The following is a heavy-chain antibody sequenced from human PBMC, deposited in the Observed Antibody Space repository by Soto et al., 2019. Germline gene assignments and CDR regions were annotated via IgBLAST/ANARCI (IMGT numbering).Heavy chain of an antibody. CDR2: ISSSSSYI. D-gene: IGHD1-1*01. CDR3: ARANGRILLQLDLDAFGI. V-gene: IGHV3-21*01. Sequence: GGSLTLSWAPSGFTFSSYSINWVRQAPGKGLEWVSSISSSSSYIYYADSVKGRFTISRDNAKNSLYLQMNSLRAEDTAVYYCARANGRILLQLDLDAFGIRGQGTIVTV. J-gene: IGHJ3*02. CDR1: GFTFSSYS.